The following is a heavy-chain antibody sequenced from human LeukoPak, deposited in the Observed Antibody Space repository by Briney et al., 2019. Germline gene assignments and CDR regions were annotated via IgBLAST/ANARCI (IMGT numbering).Heavy chain of an antibody. D-gene: IGHD3-3*02. CDR3: AVLEGLS. J-gene: IGHJ4*02. CDR1: GFTFSNAW. Sequence: GGSLRLSCAASGFTFSNAWMNWVRQAPGQGLEWVSAIYDNGYTYYADSVKGRFTISRDDAKSTLYLQMNSLRVEDTAVYYCAVLEGLSWGQGTLVTVSS. V-gene: IGHV3-53*01. CDR2: IYDNGYT.